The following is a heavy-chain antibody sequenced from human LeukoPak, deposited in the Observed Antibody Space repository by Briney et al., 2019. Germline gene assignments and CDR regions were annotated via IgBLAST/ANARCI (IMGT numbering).Heavy chain of an antibody. D-gene: IGHD4/OR15-4a*01. CDR2: LSYDGRYK. V-gene: IGHV3-30*02. CDR3: ARVYGAEIDY. J-gene: IGHJ4*02. CDR1: GFTFSSYG. Sequence: PGGSLRLSCSASGFTFSSYGMHWVRQAPGRGLDWVAFLSYDGRYKFYEDSVKGRFTISRDISNNTVFLQMNSLRPADTAVYFCARVYGAEIDYWGQGTLVSVSS.